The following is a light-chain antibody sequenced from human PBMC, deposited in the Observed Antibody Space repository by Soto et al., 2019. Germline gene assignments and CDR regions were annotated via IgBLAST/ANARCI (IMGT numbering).Light chain of an antibody. CDR3: LQHDNLPPYT. J-gene: IGKJ2*01. V-gene: IGKV1-33*01. CDR2: DAS. Sequence: DIQMTQSPSSLSASVGDRVTITCQASRDISVYLNWYQQKPGKPPKLLVYDASNLQTGVPSRFSGSGSGTHYTFTISSLQPEDFATYYGLQHDNLPPYTVGEGTKVEL. CDR1: RDISVY.